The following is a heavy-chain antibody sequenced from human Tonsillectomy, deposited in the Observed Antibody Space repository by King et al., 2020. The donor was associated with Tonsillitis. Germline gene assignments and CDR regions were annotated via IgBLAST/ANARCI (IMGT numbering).Heavy chain of an antibody. CDR2: IYYSGST. J-gene: IGHJ5*02. D-gene: IGHD2-15*01. CDR1: GGSISSGGYS. V-gene: IGHV4-30-4*07. CDR3: ARTVGYCSGGSCYEEFWFDP. Sequence: QLQESGPGLVKPSQTLSLTCAVSGGSISSGGYSWSWIRQPPGKGLEWIGYIYYSGSTYYNPSLKSRVTISVDTSKNKFSLKLSSVTAADTAVYYCARTVGYCSGGSCYEEFWFDPWGQGTLVTVSS.